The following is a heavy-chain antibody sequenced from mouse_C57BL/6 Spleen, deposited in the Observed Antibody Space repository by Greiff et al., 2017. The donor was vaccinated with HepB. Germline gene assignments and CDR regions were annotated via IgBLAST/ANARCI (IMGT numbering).Heavy chain of an antibody. CDR2: IRSKSSNYAT. J-gene: IGHJ1*03. CDR3: VRDKAVVATGYFDV. Sequence: EVKVVESGGGLVQPKGSLKLSCAASGFTFNTYAMHWVRQAPGKGLEWVARIRSKSSNYATYYADSVKDRFTISRDDSQSMLYLQMNNLKTEDTAMYYCVRDKAVVATGYFDVWGTGTTVTVSS. V-gene: IGHV10-3*01. CDR1: GFTFNTYA. D-gene: IGHD1-1*01.